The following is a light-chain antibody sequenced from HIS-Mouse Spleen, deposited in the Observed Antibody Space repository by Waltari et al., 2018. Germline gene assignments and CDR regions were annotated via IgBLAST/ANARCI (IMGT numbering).Light chain of an antibody. CDR2: EDS. CDR1: ALPKKY. CDR3: YSTDSSGNHRV. Sequence: SYELTQPPSVSVSPGQTARITCSGDALPKKYAYWYQQKSGQAPVLVIYEDSKRPSGIPERFSGSSSGTMANLTISGAQVDDEADYYCYSTDSSGNHRVFGGGTKLTVL. J-gene: IGLJ2*01. V-gene: IGLV3-10*01.